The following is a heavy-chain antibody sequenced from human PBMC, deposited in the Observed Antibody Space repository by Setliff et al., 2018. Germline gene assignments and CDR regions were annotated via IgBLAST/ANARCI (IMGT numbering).Heavy chain of an antibody. V-gene: IGHV1-18*01. J-gene: IGHJ3*02. CDR2: ISGFNGVA. D-gene: IGHD2-15*01. CDR1: SYIFTSSG. Sequence: ASVKVSCKGSSYIFTSSGISWVRQAPGQGLEWMGWISGFNGVAKYAQNFQDRVTMATDTSTNMAYMELRSLRSDDAAIYFCALTTLSLCSGGNCPNALDIWGQGTLVTVSS. CDR3: ALTTLSLCSGGNCPNALDI.